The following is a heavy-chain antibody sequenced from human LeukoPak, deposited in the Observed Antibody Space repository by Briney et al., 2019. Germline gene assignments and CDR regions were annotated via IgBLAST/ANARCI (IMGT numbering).Heavy chain of an antibody. J-gene: IGHJ6*04. V-gene: IGHV4-34*01. CDR3: ARLSMLGYCSGGSCSLAMDV. CDR1: GGSFSGYY. Sequence: SETLSLTCAVYGGSFSGYYWSWIRQPPGKGLEWIGSNSGSTYYNPSLKSRVTISGDTSKNQFSLKLSSVTAADTAVYYCARLSMLGYCSGGSCSLAMDVWGKGTTVTISS. CDR2: NSGST. D-gene: IGHD2-15*01.